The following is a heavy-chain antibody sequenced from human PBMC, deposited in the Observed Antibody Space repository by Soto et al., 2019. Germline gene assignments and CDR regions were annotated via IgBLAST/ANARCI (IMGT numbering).Heavy chain of an antibody. Sequence: GGSLRLSCAASGFTFRIYAMNWVRQAPGKGLEWVAAITDSGESAFYADSVKGQFTISRDNSRNTVYLQMNSLRAEDTAIYYCAKGGYTFAYEWGQGALVTVSS. CDR1: GFTFRIYA. J-gene: IGHJ4*02. D-gene: IGHD5-18*01. V-gene: IGHV3-23*01. CDR2: ITDSGESA. CDR3: AKGGYTFAYE.